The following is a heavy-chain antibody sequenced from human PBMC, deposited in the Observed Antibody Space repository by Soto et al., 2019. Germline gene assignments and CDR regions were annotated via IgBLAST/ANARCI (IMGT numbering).Heavy chain of an antibody. V-gene: IGHV4-34*01. J-gene: IGHJ4*02. CDR3: ARGLFSENFYSGGWYFFDS. D-gene: IGHD1-26*01. CDR2: INHSGSA. Sequence: QVQLQQWGAGLLKPSETLSLTCGVYGGSFTGYSWTWIRRSPRKGLEWIGQINHSGSAIYNPSLKSRITISLLTSNNQFSLDLSSVTAADTAVYYCARGLFSENFYSGGWYFFDSWGQGTLVTVSS. CDR1: GGSFTGYS.